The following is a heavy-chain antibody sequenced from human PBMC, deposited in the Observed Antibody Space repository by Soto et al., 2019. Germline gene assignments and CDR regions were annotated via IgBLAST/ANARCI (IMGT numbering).Heavy chain of an antibody. V-gene: IGHV1-2*02. CDR3: ASCTLGYSGYVVNGMDV. CDR1: GYTFAGYY. J-gene: IGHJ6*02. D-gene: IGHD5-12*01. Sequence: ASVKVSCKASGYTFAGYYMHWGRQAPGQGLEWMGWINTNSGDTQYAQKFQGRVTMTSDTSISTAYMELSSLRSEDTAVYYCASCTLGYSGYVVNGMDVWGQGTTVTVSS. CDR2: INTNSGDT.